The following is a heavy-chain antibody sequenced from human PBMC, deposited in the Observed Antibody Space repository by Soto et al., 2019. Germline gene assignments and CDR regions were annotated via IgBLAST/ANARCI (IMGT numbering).Heavy chain of an antibody. J-gene: IGHJ6*02. CDR2: IVVGSGNT. Sequence: ASVKVSCKASGFTFTSSAVQWVRQARGQRLEWIGWIVVGSGNTNYAQKFQERVTITRDMSTSTAYMELSSLRSEDTAVYYCAAGGHTSHPELHYYYGMDVWGQGTTVTVSS. CDR1: GFTFTSSA. V-gene: IGHV1-58*01. D-gene: IGHD1-26*01. CDR3: AAGGHTSHPELHYYYGMDV.